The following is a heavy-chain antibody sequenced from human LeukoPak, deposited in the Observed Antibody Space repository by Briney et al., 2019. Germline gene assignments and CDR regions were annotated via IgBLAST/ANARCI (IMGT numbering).Heavy chain of an antibody. CDR1: GSTFTSYY. CDR2: INPSGGST. J-gene: IGHJ4*02. D-gene: IGHD3-16*01. Sequence: ASVKVSCKASGSTFTSYYMHWVRQAPGQGLEWMGIINPSGGSTSYAQKFQGRVTMTRDTSTSTVYMELSSLRSEDTAVYYCARDLAGMITFGGVNYYFDYWGQGTLVTVSS. V-gene: IGHV1-46*01. CDR3: ARDLAGMITFGGVNYYFDY.